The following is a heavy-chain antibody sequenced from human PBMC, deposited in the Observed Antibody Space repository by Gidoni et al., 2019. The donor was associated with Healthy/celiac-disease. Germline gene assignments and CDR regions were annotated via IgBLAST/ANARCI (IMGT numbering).Heavy chain of an antibody. CDR3: TTWRVY. J-gene: IGHJ4*02. V-gene: IGHV3-15*01. D-gene: IGHD3-3*01. CDR2: IKSNTDGATT. Sequence: EVQLVESGDGLVKPAWSLILSVAASGFTFGTAWLSWVRQAPGKGLEWVGRIKSNTDGATTDYAAPVKGRFPSSRDDSKNTLYLQMNSLKTEDTAVYYCTTWRVYWGQGTLVTVSS. CDR1: GFTFGTAW.